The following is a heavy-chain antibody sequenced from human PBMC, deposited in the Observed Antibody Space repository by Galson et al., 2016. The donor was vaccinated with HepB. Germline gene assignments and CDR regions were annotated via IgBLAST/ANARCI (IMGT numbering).Heavy chain of an antibody. Sequence: SLRLSCAGSGFNFGSYAMSWLRQAPGKGLEWVSAISGSGLKTHYADSVQGRFIISRENSMSTVDLQMTSLRDEDTAIYCCAKETGPSVAGPFESWDQGALVTVSS. D-gene: IGHD6-19*01. J-gene: IGHJ4*02. V-gene: IGHV3-23*01. CDR1: GFNFGSYA. CDR3: AKETGPSVAGPFES. CDR2: ISGSGLKT.